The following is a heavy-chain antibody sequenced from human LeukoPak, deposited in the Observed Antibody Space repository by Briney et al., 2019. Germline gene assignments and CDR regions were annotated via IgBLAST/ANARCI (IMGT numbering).Heavy chain of an antibody. Sequence: PGGSLRLSCAASGFTFSSYWMSWVRQAPGKGLEWVANIRQDGSDKYYVDSVKGRFTISRDNAKNSLYLQMNSLRAEDTAVYYCARDHSPNDSSGPNWFDPWGQGTLVTVSS. J-gene: IGHJ5*02. CDR1: GFTFSSYW. CDR3: ARDHSPNDSSGPNWFDP. CDR2: IRQDGSDK. V-gene: IGHV3-7*01. D-gene: IGHD3-22*01.